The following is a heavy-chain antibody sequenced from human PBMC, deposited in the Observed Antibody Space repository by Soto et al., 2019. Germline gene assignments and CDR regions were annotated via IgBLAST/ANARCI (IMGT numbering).Heavy chain of an antibody. CDR1: GYTFTSYD. CDR2: MNPSTGNT. V-gene: IGHV1-8*01. D-gene: IGHD6-19*01. CDR3: ARGRIIVAGGFDP. J-gene: IGHJ5*02. Sequence: QVQLVQSGAEVKKPGASVKVSCKASGYTFTSYDIIWVRQATGQGLEWMGWMNPSTGNTDSAEKFQGRLTMTRNTSKSTGYMEPGTLSFADTAVFYCARGRIIVAGGFDPWGQGTLVTVSS.